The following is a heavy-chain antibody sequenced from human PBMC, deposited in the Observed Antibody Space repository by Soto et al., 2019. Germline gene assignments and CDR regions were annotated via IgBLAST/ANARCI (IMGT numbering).Heavy chain of an antibody. Sequence: QVQLVQSGAEVKKPGASVKVSCKASGYTFTSYGISWVRQAPGQGLEWMGWISAYNGNTNYAQKLQGRVTMTTDTSTSTAYMELRSLRSDDTAVYYCERLLDVQQWLVGSYYFDYWGQGTLVTVSS. D-gene: IGHD6-19*01. CDR3: ERLLDVQQWLVGSYYFDY. CDR1: GYTFTSYG. V-gene: IGHV1-18*04. J-gene: IGHJ4*02. CDR2: ISAYNGNT.